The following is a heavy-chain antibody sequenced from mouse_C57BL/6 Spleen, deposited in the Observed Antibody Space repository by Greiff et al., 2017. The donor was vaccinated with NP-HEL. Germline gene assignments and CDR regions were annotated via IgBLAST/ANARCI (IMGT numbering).Heavy chain of an antibody. Sequence: VQLQQSGAELVKPGASVKLSCKASGYTFTSYWMQWVKQRPGQGLEWIGEIDPSDSYTNYNQKFKGKATLTVDTSSSTAYVQLSSLTSEDSAVYYCARYETGPYAMDYWGQGTSVTVSS. V-gene: IGHV1-50*01. J-gene: IGHJ4*01. D-gene: IGHD3-2*01. CDR2: IDPSDSYT. CDR1: GYTFTSYW. CDR3: ARYETGPYAMDY.